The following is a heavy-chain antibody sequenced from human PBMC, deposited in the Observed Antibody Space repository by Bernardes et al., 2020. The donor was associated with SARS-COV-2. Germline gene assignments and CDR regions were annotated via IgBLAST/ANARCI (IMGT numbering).Heavy chain of an antibody. J-gene: IGHJ5*02. V-gene: IGHV5-51*01. Sequence: GESLKISCKGSGYSFTSYWIGWVRQMPGKGLEWMGIIYPVDSDTRYSPSFQGQVTISADKSISTAYLQWSSLKASDTAMYYCARLDYDILTGYYNGWFDPWGQGTLVTVSS. D-gene: IGHD3-9*01. CDR1: GYSFTSYW. CDR3: ARLDYDILTGYYNGWFDP. CDR2: IYPVDSDT.